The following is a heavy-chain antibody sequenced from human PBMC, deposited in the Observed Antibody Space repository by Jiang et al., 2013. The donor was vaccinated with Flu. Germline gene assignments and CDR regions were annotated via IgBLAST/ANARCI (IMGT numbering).Heavy chain of an antibody. D-gene: IGHD1-26*01. CDR2: INAGNGYT. Sequence: SGAEVKKPGASVKVSCKASGYVFTSFAMHWVRQAPGQRLEWMGWINAGNGYTKYSQKFQGRVTITRDTSATTAYMELSSLRSEDTAVYYCARDPDSAAFDIWGQGTMVTVSS. CDR3: ARDPDSAAFDI. V-gene: IGHV1-3*01. J-gene: IGHJ3*02. CDR1: GYVFTSFA.